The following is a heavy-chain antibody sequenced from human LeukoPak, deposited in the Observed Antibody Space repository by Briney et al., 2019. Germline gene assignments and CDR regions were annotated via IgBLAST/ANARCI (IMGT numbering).Heavy chain of an antibody. J-gene: IGHJ4*02. CDR2: INPNNGGT. CDR3: ARVFGRQLPDY. D-gene: IGHD1-26*01. CDR1: GYTFTAYY. V-gene: IGHV1-2*02. Sequence: ASVKVSCKASGYTFTAYYMHWVRQAPGLGLEWMGWINPNNGGTNYAQKFQGRVTMARDTSISTAYMELSRLRSDDTAVYYCARVFGRQLPDYWGQGTLVTVSS.